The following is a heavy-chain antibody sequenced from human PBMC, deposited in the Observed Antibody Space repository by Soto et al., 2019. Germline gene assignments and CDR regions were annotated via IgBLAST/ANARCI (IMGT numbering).Heavy chain of an antibody. Sequence: ASETLSLTCTVSGGSISSYYWSWIRQPAGKGLEWIGRIYTSGSTNYNPSLKSRVTMSVDTSKNQFSLELSSVTAADTAVYYCARAPYYDSVRAFDIWGRGTMVTVSS. V-gene: IGHV4-4*07. CDR1: GGSISSYY. CDR3: ARAPYYDSVRAFDI. CDR2: IYTSGST. J-gene: IGHJ3*02. D-gene: IGHD3-3*01.